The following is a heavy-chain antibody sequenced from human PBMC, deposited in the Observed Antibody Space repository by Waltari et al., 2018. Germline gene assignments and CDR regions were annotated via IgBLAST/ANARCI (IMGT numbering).Heavy chain of an antibody. Sequence: QVQLQESGPGLVKPSETLSLTCTVSGGSISSYYWGWIRQPAGQGLEWIGRSYTSGSTNYNPSLKSRVTMSVDTSKNQFSLKLSSVTAADTAVYYCARPRGGTEYLDAFDIWGQGTMVTVSS. V-gene: IGHV4-4*07. CDR3: ARPRGGTEYLDAFDI. D-gene: IGHD6-25*01. CDR2: SYTSGST. CDR1: GGSISSYY. J-gene: IGHJ3*02.